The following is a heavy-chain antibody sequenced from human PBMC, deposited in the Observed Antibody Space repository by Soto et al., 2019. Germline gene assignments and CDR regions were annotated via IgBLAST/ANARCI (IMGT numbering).Heavy chain of an antibody. J-gene: IGHJ6*03. V-gene: IGHV3-23*01. Sequence: GESLKISCAASGFTFSSYAMSWVRQAPGKGLEWVSAISGSGGSTYYADSVKGRFTISRDNSKNTLYLQMNSLRAEDTAVYYCAKDYLGSAGGVIVYYYYYMDVWGKGTTVTVSS. CDR3: AKDYLGSAGGVIVYYYYYMDV. D-gene: IGHD3-16*02. CDR1: GFTFSSYA. CDR2: ISGSGGST.